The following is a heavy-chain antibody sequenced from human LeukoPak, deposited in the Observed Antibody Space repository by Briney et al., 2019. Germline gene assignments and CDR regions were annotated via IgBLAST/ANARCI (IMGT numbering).Heavy chain of an antibody. V-gene: IGHV5-51*01. Sequence: GESLKISCKGSGYSFTSYWIGGVRQMPGKGLEWMGVIYPGDSDTKYSPSFQGQVTISADKSISTAYLQWSSLKASDTAMYYCARPFYSSGSYYFDYWGQGTLVTVSS. CDR2: IYPGDSDT. CDR1: GYSFTSYW. CDR3: ARPFYSSGSYYFDY. J-gene: IGHJ4*02. D-gene: IGHD3-10*01.